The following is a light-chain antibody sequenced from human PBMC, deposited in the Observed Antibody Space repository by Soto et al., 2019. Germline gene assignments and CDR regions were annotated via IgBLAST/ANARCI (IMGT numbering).Light chain of an antibody. CDR2: EVT. V-gene: IGLV2-8*01. CDR3: SSYAASNNFYFV. CDR1: SSDVGGYNY. Sequence: QSALTTPPYSSVPPGQSVTISCTGTSSDVGGYNYVSWYQQYPGRAPKLMIYEVTKQPSGVPDRFSGSKSGNTASLTVSGLQAEDEADYYCSSYAASNNFYFVFGGGTKLTVL. J-gene: IGLJ3*02.